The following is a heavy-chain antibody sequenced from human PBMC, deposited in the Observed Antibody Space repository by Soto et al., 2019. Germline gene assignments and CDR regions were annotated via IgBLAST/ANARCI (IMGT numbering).Heavy chain of an antibody. J-gene: IGHJ4*02. Sequence: GGSLRLSCAASGFTYSTYTMHWVRQAPGKGLEWVAVISYDGNNKFYADSVKGRFTISRDSTKQTLYLQMNGLRPDDTAMYYCVRDVVSSTEYTWNYGTYFDYCGQGDLVTASS. CDR1: GFTYSTYT. D-gene: IGHD1-7*01. V-gene: IGHV3-30-3*01. CDR2: ISYDGNNK. CDR3: VRDVVSSTEYTWNYGTYFDY.